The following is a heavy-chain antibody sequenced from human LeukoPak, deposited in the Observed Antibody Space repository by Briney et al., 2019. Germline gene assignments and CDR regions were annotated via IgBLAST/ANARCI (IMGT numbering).Heavy chain of an antibody. Sequence: GGSLRLSCAASGCTFSRYIMNWVGQVPGKGLEWVSSISSSSSYIYYADSVKGRFTISRDNAKNSLYLQMNSLRAEDTAVYYCARDQNVDTAMVTDGQLNWGQGTLVTVSS. CDR2: ISSSSSYI. J-gene: IGHJ4*02. CDR1: GCTFSRYI. V-gene: IGHV3-21*01. D-gene: IGHD5-18*01. CDR3: ARDQNVDTAMVTDGQLN.